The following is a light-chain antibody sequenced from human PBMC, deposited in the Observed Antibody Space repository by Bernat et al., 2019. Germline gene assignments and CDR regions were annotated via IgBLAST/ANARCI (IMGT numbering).Light chain of an antibody. CDR1: SSDISAYNY. J-gene: IGLJ2*01. Sequence: QSALTQPASLSGSPGQSITISCTGTSSDISAYNYVSWYQQHSGKAPKLMIYDVTNRPAGDSNRFAGSKSGNTACLSISGLQAEEEADYYCSSYTSNNTLVFGGDTKVTVL. V-gene: IGLV2-14*01. CDR2: DVT. CDR3: SSYTSNNTLV.